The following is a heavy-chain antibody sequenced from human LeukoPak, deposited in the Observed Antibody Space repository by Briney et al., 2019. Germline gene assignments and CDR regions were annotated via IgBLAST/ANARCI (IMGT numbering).Heavy chain of an antibody. V-gene: IGHV3-9*01. CDR2: ISWNSGSI. CDR1: GFTFDDYA. D-gene: IGHD6-19*01. CDR3: AKDMSGVAVAGTTLDY. J-gene: IGHJ4*02. Sequence: GGSLRLSCAASGFTFDDYAMHWVRQAPGKGLEWVSGISWNSGSIGYADSVKGRFTISRDNAKNSLYLQMNSLRAEDTALYYCAKDMSGVAVAGTTLDYWGQGTLVTVSS.